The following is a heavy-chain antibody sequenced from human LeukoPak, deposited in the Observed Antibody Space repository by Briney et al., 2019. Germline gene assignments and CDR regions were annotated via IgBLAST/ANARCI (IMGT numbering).Heavy chain of an antibody. D-gene: IGHD2-15*01. J-gene: IGHJ4*02. CDR2: ISSSGSTI. Sequence: GGSLRLSCAASGFTFSDYYMSWLRQAPGKGLEWVSYISSSGSTIYYADSVKGRFTISRDDAKNSLYLQMNSLRAEDTAVYYCARGFDCSGGSCYGPPIDYWGQGTLVTVSS. CDR1: GFTFSDYY. CDR3: ARGFDCSGGSCYGPPIDY. V-gene: IGHV3-11*04.